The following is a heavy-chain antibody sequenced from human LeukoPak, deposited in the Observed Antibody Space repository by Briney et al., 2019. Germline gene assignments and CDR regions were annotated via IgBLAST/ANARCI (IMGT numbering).Heavy chain of an antibody. J-gene: IGHJ4*02. CDR2: ISTAGGSK. V-gene: IGHV3-11*01. CDR3: ARVGPWVYYFDN. CDR1: GFTFSDYH. D-gene: IGHD1-26*01. Sequence: GGSLRLYCEASGFTFSDYHMSWIRQAPRKGLEWVSYISTAGGSKNYADSVKGRFTISRDNAKNSLYLQMNSLRAEDTAIYFCARVGPWVYYFDNWGQGTLVTVSS.